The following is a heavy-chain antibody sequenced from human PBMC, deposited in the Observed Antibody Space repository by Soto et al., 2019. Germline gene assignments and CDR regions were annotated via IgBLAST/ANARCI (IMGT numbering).Heavy chain of an antibody. CDR3: ARDMVRGVIITSVGNFDY. CDR2: INAGNGNT. Sequence: QVPLVQSGAEVKKPGASVKVSCKASGYTFTSYAMHWVRQAPGQRLEWMGWINAGNGNTKYSQKFQGRVTITRDTSASTAYMELSSLRSEDTAVYYCARDMVRGVIITSVGNFDYWGQGTLVTVSS. CDR1: GYTFTSYA. D-gene: IGHD3-10*01. V-gene: IGHV1-3*01. J-gene: IGHJ4*02.